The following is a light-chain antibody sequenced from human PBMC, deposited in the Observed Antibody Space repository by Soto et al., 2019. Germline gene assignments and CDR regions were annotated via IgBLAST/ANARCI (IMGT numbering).Light chain of an antibody. V-gene: IGKV1-5*03. J-gene: IGKJ1*01. CDR3: QHCNSYSVA. CDR1: QLISSW. CDR2: KAS. Sequence: QPPQSPSTLSASLCASVTITYRASQLISSWLAWYQQKPGKAPKLLIYKASTLKSGVPSRFSGSGSGTEFTLTISSLQPDDFATYYCQHCNSYSVAFGQGTKVDIK.